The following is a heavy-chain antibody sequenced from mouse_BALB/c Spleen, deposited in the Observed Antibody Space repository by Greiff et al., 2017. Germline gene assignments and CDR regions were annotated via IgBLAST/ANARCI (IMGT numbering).Heavy chain of an antibody. CDR1: GFAFSSYD. CDR2: ISSGGGST. J-gene: IGHJ4*01. CDR3: ARHAGCEYYAMDY. Sequence: EVQLVESGGGLVKPGGSLKLSCAASGFAFSSYDMSWVRQTPEKRLEWVAYISSGGGSTYYPDTVKGRFTISRDNAKNTLYLQMSSLKSEDTAMYYCARHAGCEYYAMDYWGQGTSVTVSS. V-gene: IGHV5-12-1*01.